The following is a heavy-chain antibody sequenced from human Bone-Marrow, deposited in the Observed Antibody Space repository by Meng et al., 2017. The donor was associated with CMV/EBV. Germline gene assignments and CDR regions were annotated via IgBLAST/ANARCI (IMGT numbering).Heavy chain of an antibody. CDR2: IIPDFGTT. V-gene: IGHV1-69*06. Sequence: GTLSSSRIISVRQAPGQGLEWMGGIIPDFGTTDFTRKSQDRVTITADKSTNTAYMELSSLKSEDTAVYYCAKSSYCGVDCYSRYFDTWGQGTLVTVSS. J-gene: IGHJ4*02. CDR3: AKSSYCGVDCYSRYFDT. D-gene: IGHD2-21*02. CDR1: GTLSSSR.